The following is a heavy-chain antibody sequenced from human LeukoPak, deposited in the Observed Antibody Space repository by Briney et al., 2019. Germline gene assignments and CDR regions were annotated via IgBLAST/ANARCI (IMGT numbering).Heavy chain of an antibody. CDR3: ARDSARIAARPLDY. CDR2: INLSGGAT. D-gene: IGHD6-6*01. Sequence: ASVKVSCKASGYTFTTYYMHWLRQAPGQGLEWMGIINLSGGATTYAQKFQGRVTMTRDMSTSTVYMELSRLRSDDTAVYYCARDSARIAARPLDYWGQGTLVTVSS. CDR1: GYTFTTYY. J-gene: IGHJ4*02. V-gene: IGHV1-46*01.